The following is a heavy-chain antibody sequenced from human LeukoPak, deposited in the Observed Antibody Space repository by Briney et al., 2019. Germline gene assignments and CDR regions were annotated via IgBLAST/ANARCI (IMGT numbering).Heavy chain of an antibody. J-gene: IGHJ3*02. Sequence: PGGSLRLSCAASGFTFSNYWMSWVRQAPGKGLEWVSFISSTGGTIYYADSVKGRFTVSRDNAKNSLFLQMNSLRAEDTALYYCARGYSRAAFDIWGQGTMVTVSS. CDR1: GFTFSNYW. CDR3: ARGYSRAAFDI. CDR2: ISSTGGTI. V-gene: IGHV3-48*01. D-gene: IGHD2-15*01.